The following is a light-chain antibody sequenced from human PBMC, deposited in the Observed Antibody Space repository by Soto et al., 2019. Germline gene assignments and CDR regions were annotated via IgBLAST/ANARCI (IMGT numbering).Light chain of an antibody. Sequence: ESVWTQYQATLSLSPGERATLSCRASQSVGSSLAWYQRKPGQAPRLLIYGASTRATGIPATFSGSGSGTEFTLTISSLQSEDFSVYYCQQYNSWPLTFGGGTMVDI. J-gene: IGKJ4*01. CDR3: QQYNSWPLT. CDR1: QSVGSS. V-gene: IGKV3-15*01. CDR2: GAS.